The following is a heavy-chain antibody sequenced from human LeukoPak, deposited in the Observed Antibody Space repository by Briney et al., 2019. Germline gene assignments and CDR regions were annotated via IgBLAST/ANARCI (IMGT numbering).Heavy chain of an antibody. D-gene: IGHD7-27*01. CDR3: AKDGGLWVSAHWGDS. CDR1: GDSINNNN. Sequence: ETLSLTCTVSGDSINNNNFYWSWIRQSPGKGLEWVSTITTSDGNTYYADSVKGRFTVSRDNSKNTLFLQMNSLRAEDTAVYYCAKDGGLWVSAHWGDSWGRGTLVTVSS. J-gene: IGHJ4*02. V-gene: IGHV3-23*01. CDR2: ITTSDGNT.